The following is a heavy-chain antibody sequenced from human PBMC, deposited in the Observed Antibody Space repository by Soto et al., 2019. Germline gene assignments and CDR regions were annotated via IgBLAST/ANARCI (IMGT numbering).Heavy chain of an antibody. Sequence: QVQLQESGPGLVKPSETLSLTCTVSGGSISSYYWSWLRQPPGKGLEWIGYIYYSGSTNYNPSLKSRVTISVDTSKNQFSLKLRSVTAADTAVYYCARSYRRYCSGGSCYSYYYYYMDVWGKGTKVTVYS. CDR1: GGSISSYY. D-gene: IGHD2-15*01. J-gene: IGHJ6*03. V-gene: IGHV4-59*01. CDR3: ARSYRRYCSGGSCYSYYYYYMDV. CDR2: IYYSGST.